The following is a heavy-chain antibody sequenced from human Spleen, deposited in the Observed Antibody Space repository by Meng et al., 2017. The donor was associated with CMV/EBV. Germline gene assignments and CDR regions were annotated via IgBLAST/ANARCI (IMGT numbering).Heavy chain of an antibody. CDR3: ARGGPEWLPVDP. V-gene: IGHV4-34*01. D-gene: IGHD5-12*01. J-gene: IGHJ5*02. Sequence: SETLSLTCAVYGGSFSGYYWSWIRQPPGKGLEWIGEINHSGSTDYNPSLKSRVTISVDTSKNQFSLKLSSVTAADTAVYYCARGGPEWLPVDPWGQGTLVTVSS. CDR2: INHSGST. CDR1: GGSFSGYY.